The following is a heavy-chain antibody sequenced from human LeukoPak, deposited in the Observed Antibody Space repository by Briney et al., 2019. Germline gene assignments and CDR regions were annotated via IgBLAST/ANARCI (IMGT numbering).Heavy chain of an antibody. CDR3: AKNSGGTCYSHLDY. CDR2: ISGSGGST. Sequence: GGSLGLSCAASGFTFSSYGMTWVRQAPGKGLEWVSGISGSGGSTYYEDSVKGRFTISRDNFKNTLYLQMNSLRAEDTSVYYCAKNSGGTCYSHLDYWGQGTLVTVSS. CDR1: GFTFSSYG. J-gene: IGHJ4*02. V-gene: IGHV3-23*01. D-gene: IGHD2-15*01.